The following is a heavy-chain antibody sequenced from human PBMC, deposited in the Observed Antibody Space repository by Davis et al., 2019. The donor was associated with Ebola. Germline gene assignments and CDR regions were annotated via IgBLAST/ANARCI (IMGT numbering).Heavy chain of an antibody. CDR1: GFTFDDYA. CDR3: AKDFCSGGSCYPYYFDY. V-gene: IGHV3-9*01. D-gene: IGHD2-15*01. J-gene: IGHJ4*02. Sequence: SLKISCAASGFTFDDYAMHWVRQAPGKGLEWVSGISWNRGSIGYADSVKGRFTISRDNAKNSLYLQMNSLRAEDTALYYCAKDFCSGGSCYPYYFDYWGQGTLVTVSS. CDR2: ISWNRGSI.